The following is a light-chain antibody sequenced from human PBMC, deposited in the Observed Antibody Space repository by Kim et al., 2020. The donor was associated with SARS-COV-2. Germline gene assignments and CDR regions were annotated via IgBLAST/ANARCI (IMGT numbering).Light chain of an antibody. V-gene: IGLV2-8*01. Sequence: GQSVTIPGTGTRSDLGASNYVSWYQQHPGKAPKLIIYEVNKRPSGVPDRFSGSKSGNTASLTVSGLQAEDEADYFCGSSIGSSNYVFGTGTKVTVL. CDR1: RSDLGASNY. CDR3: GSSIGSSNYV. J-gene: IGLJ1*01. CDR2: EVN.